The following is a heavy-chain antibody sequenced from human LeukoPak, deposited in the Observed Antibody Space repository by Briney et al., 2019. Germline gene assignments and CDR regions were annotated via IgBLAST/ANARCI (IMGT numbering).Heavy chain of an antibody. D-gene: IGHD5-24*01. CDR3: ARDRDGYNESPQTH. J-gene: IGHJ3*01. Sequence: GGSLILSCAASGFTFSSYSMSWARQGPGTGLEWDSFIRSSSSTIYYAHSVKGRFTISRDNAKNSLYLQMNSLRAEDTAVYYCARDRDGYNESPQTHWGQGTMVTVSS. V-gene: IGHV3-48*01. CDR2: IRSSSSTI. CDR1: GFTFSSYS.